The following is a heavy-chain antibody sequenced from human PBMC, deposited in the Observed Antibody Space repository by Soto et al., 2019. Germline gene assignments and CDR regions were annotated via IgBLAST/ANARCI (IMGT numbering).Heavy chain of an antibody. V-gene: IGHV3-7*03. J-gene: IGHJ5*02. CDR3: AREAYCGGDCENWFDP. CDR1: GFTFSSYW. Sequence: PGGSLRLSCAASGFTFSSYWMSWVRQAPGKGLEWVANIKQDGSEKYYVDSVKGRFTISRDNAKNSLYLQMNSLRAEDTAVYYCAREAYCGGDCENWFDPWGQGTLVTVSS. D-gene: IGHD2-21*02. CDR2: IKQDGSEK.